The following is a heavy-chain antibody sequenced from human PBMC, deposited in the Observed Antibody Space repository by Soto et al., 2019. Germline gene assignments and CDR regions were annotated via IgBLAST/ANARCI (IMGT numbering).Heavy chain of an antibody. Sequence: VQLVESGGGVVQPGRSLRLSCAASGFTLSSYEMHWVRQAPGKGLEGVAGISNDGSSQYYAESVKGRFTISRDNSKNTLYLQMNSLSTEDTAVYFCAKDVKLRVSSVYYYYGMDVWGLGTTVTVSS. J-gene: IGHJ6*02. V-gene: IGHV3-30*18. CDR1: GFTLSSYE. CDR2: ISNDGSSQ. CDR3: AKDVKLRVSSVYYYYGMDV. D-gene: IGHD1-1*01.